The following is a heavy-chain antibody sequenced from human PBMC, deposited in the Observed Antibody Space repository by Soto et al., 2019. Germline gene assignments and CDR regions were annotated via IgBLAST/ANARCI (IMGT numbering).Heavy chain of an antibody. D-gene: IGHD3-3*01. Sequence: PGGSLRLSCAASGFTFSSYSMNWVRQAPGKGLEWVSSISSSSSYIYYADSVKGRFTISRDNAKNSLYLQMNSLRAEDTAAYYCARDGTYYDFWSGYYSRVSLWFDPWGQGTLVTVSS. V-gene: IGHV3-21*01. CDR2: ISSSSSYI. CDR3: ARDGTYYDFWSGYYSRVSLWFDP. CDR1: GFTFSSYS. J-gene: IGHJ5*02.